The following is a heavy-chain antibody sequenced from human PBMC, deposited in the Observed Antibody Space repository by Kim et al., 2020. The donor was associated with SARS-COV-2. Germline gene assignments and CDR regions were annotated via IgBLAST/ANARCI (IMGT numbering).Heavy chain of an antibody. CDR3: AKEGGAYVETSFDL. V-gene: IGHV3-23*01. D-gene: IGHD4-17*01. Sequence: GGSLRLSCAASGFTFTGYPMTWVRQAPAKGLEWVSTIRNSGRLTYYADSVKGRFTISADDSKNTLYLQLNSLRVDAPAVFYFAKEGGAYVETSFDLWG. J-gene: IGHJ3*01. CDR2: IRNSGRLT. CDR1: GFTFTGYP.